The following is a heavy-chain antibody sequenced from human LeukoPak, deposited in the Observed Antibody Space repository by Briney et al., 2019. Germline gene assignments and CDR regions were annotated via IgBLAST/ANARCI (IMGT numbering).Heavy chain of an antibody. CDR1: GYSLSSGYY. J-gene: IGHJ6*03. D-gene: IGHD6-19*01. Sequence: SETLSLTCTVSGYSLSSGYYWGWIRQPPGKGLEWIGSIYHSGSTYYNPSLKSRVTISIDTSKNQFSLKLSSVTAADTAVYYCATRKYSSGSYYYYYYMDVWGKGTTVTISS. CDR3: ATRKYSSGSYYYYYYMDV. V-gene: IGHV4-38-2*02. CDR2: IYHSGST.